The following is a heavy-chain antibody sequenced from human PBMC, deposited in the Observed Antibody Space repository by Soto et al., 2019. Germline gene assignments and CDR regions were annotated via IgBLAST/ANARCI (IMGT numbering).Heavy chain of an antibody. J-gene: IGHJ4*02. V-gene: IGHV3-23*01. Sequence: GGSLRLSCAASGFTFSSYTMNWVRQAPGKGLEWVSLISARGGSTYYADSVKGRFTISRDNSKNTLYLQMNSLRAEDTGVYYCARGLPPDYWGQGTLVTVSS. D-gene: IGHD2-15*01. CDR3: ARGLPPDY. CDR2: ISARGGST. CDR1: GFTFSSYT.